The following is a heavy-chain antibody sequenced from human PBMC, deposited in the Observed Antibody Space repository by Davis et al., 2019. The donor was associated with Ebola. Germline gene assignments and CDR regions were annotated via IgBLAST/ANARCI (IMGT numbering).Heavy chain of an antibody. CDR2: IYPGDSDT. V-gene: IGHV5-51*01. CDR3: ATLRRTITGMDDGFDI. CDR1: GFRFSSHW. J-gene: IGHJ3*02. Sequence: GESLKISCKDSGFRFSSHWIAWVRQMPGKGLEWMGIIYPGDSDTRYSPSFRGQVSISADESTSTAYLQWSSLKASDTAMYYCATLRRTITGMDDGFDIWGQGTMVTVSS. D-gene: IGHD1-20*01.